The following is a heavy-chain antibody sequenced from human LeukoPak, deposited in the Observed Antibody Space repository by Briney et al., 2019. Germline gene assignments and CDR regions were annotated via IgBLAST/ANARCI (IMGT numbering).Heavy chain of an antibody. J-gene: IGHJ4*02. CDR1: GLFNTYS. Sequence: GGSLRLSCAASGLFNTYSMHWVRQAPGKGLEWVAVISYDGSDKYYADSVKGRFTISRDNAKNTLYLQMNSLRADDTAVYYCAGERSDTTDYWGQGTLVAVSS. V-gene: IGHV3-30*04. D-gene: IGHD3-10*01. CDR2: ISYDGSDK. CDR3: AGERSDTTDY.